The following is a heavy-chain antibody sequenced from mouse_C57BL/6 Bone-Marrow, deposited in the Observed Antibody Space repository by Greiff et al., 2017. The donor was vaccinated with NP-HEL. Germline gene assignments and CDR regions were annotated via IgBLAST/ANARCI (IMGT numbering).Heavy chain of an antibody. Sequence: EVKLQESGGGLVQPGGSLKLSCAASGFTFSDYYMYWVRQTPEKRLEWVAYISNGGGSNYYPDTVKGRFTISRDNAKNTLYLQMSRLKSEDTAMYYCARQRYYAMDYWCQGTSVTVSS. CDR1: GFTFSDYY. CDR2: ISNGGGSN. J-gene: IGHJ4*01. V-gene: IGHV5-12*01. CDR3: ARQRYYAMDY.